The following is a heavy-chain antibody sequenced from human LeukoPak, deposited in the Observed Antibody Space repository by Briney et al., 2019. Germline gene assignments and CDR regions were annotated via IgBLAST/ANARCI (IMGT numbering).Heavy chain of an antibody. V-gene: IGHV4-39*07. D-gene: IGHD3-10*01. CDR1: GGSMSSENEY. J-gene: IGHJ4*02. CDR3: ARAVWFGEPLDS. Sequence: SETLSLTCSVSGGSMSSENEYWGWIRQTPGKGLEWIGSVYNTGSTDYNPSLKRRFSISVDTSKNQFSLKVSSVTAADTAVYYCARAVWFGEPLDSWGQGTLVTVSS. CDR2: VYNTGST.